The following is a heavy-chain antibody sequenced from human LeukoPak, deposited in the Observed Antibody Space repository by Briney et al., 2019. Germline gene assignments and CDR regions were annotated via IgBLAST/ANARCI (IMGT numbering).Heavy chain of an antibody. CDR1: GFTFSSYE. Sequence: GGSLRLSCAASGFTFSSYEMNWVRQAPGKGLEWVSYISSSGSTMYYADSVKGRFTISRDNATNSLYLQINSRRAEDTAVYYCARRWWALDYWGQGTLVTVSS. J-gene: IGHJ4*02. CDR2: ISSSGSTM. CDR3: ARRWWALDY. D-gene: IGHD2-15*01. V-gene: IGHV3-48*03.